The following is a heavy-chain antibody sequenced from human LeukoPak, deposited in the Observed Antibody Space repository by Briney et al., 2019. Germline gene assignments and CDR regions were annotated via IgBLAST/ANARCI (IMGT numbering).Heavy chain of an antibody. J-gene: IGHJ4*02. Sequence: ASVEVSCKASGGTFSSYAISWVRQAPGQGLEWMGGIIPIFGTANYAQKFQGRVTITADKSTSTAYMELSSLRSEDTAVYYCARGRGSSGWYYFDYWGQGTLVTVSS. D-gene: IGHD6-19*01. CDR2: IIPIFGTA. V-gene: IGHV1-69*06. CDR3: ARGRGSSGWYYFDY. CDR1: GGTFSSYA.